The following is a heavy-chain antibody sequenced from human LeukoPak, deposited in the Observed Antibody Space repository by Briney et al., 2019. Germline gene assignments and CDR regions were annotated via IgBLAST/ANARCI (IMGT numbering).Heavy chain of an antibody. Sequence: SETLSLTCTVSGGSISSYYWSWIRQPPGKGLEWIGYIYYSGSTNYNPSLKSRVTMSVDTSKNQFSLKLSSVTAADTAVYYCARADFWSGYRFDYWGQGILVTVSP. CDR1: GGSISSYY. CDR2: IYYSGST. J-gene: IGHJ4*02. V-gene: IGHV4-59*12. D-gene: IGHD3-3*01. CDR3: ARADFWSGYRFDY.